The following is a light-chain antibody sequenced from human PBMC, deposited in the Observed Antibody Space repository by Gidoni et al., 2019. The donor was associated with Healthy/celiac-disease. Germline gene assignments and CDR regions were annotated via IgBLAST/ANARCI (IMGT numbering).Light chain of an antibody. J-gene: IGKJ5*01. CDR3: QQSYSTPIT. V-gene: IGKV1-39*01. Sequence: DIQMTQSPSSLSASVGDRVTITRRPSQSISSYLNWYQQKPGKAPKLLIYAASSLQSVVPSRFSGSGSGTDFTLTISSLQPEDFATYYCQQSYSTPITFGQGTRLEIK. CDR1: QSISSY. CDR2: AAS.